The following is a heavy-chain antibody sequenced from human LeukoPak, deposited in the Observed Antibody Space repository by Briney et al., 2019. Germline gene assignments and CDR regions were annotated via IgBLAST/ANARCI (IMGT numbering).Heavy chain of an antibody. V-gene: IGHV1-18*01. J-gene: IGHJ4*02. CDR1: GYTFTTNG. D-gene: IGHD6-6*01. CDR2: ISAYNGNT. CDR3: ARGRGMQLAFDY. Sequence: ASVKVSCKASGYTFTTNGISWVRQAPGQGLEWMGWISAYNGNTNYAQKLQGRVTMTTDTSTSTAYMELRSLRSHDTAVYYCARGRGMQLAFDYWGQGTLVTVSS.